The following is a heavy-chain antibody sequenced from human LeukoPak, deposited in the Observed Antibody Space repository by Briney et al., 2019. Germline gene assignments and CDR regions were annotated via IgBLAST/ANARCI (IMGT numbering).Heavy chain of an antibody. D-gene: IGHD6-6*01. CDR3: ARDWGVSARPGYMDA. V-gene: IGHV4-59*01. J-gene: IGHJ6*03. CDR1: GGSISSYY. Sequence: SETLSLTCTVSGGSISSYYWSRIRQPPGKGLEWIGDIYYSGSTKYNPSLKSRVTISVDTSKNQFSLRLSSVTAADTAVYYCARDWGVSARPGYMDAWGKGTTVTVSS. CDR2: IYYSGST.